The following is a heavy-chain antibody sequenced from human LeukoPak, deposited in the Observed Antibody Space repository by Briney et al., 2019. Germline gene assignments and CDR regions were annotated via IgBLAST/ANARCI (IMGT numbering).Heavy chain of an antibody. CDR3: ARAPLPPESGAGGDAFDI. CDR2: IYHSGST. Sequence: PSGTLSLTCAVSGGSISSSNWWSWVRQPPGKGLEWIGEIYHSGSTNYNPSLKSRVTISVDKSKNQFSLKLSSVTAADTAVYYCARAPLPPESGAGGDAFDIWGQGTMVTVSS. J-gene: IGHJ3*02. D-gene: IGHD3-10*01. V-gene: IGHV4-4*02. CDR1: GGSISSSNW.